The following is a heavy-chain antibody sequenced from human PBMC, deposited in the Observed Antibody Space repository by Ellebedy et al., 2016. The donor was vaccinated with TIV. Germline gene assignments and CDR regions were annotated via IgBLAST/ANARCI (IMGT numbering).Heavy chain of an antibody. CDR3: ARMKGKYATGYYGMDV. D-gene: IGHD2-2*01. CDR1: GGSINTFH. CDR2: ISDRGST. J-gene: IGHJ6*02. Sequence: MPSETLSLTCTVAGGSINTFHWSWIRQPPGKGLEWLGFISDRGSTRYNPSLKSRVTISVDPSKNQFSLKVTSATAADTALYFCARMKGKYATGYYGMDVWGRGTTVIVSS. V-gene: IGHV4-59*08.